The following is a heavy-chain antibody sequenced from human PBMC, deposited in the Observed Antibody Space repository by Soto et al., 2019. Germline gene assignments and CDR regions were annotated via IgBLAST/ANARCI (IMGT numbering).Heavy chain of an antibody. CDR3: ARALYSSSRPYYYYMDV. D-gene: IGHD6-13*01. J-gene: IGHJ6*03. CDR2: INHSGST. V-gene: IGHV4-34*01. Sequence: SETLSLTCAVYGGSFSGYYWSWIRQPPGKGLEWIGEINHSGSTNYNPSLKSRVTISVDTSKNQFSLKLSSVTAADTAVYYCARALYSSSRPYYYYMDVWGKGTTVTVSS. CDR1: GGSFSGYY.